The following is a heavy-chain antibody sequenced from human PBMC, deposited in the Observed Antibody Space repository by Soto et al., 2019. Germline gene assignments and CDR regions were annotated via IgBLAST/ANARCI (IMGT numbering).Heavy chain of an antibody. CDR1: AGYISSGFYF. V-gene: IGHV4-30-4*02. Sequence: PSETLSLTCTVSAGYISSGFYFWSWMRQPPAKGLDWLGHIYSSGTAYSDPSLKSRLTISVDASEYQFSLKLTSVTAADTAIYYCASRQQQVALVDYWGQGTLVTVSS. CDR3: ASRQQQVALVDY. CDR2: IYSSGTA. J-gene: IGHJ4*02. D-gene: IGHD5-12*01.